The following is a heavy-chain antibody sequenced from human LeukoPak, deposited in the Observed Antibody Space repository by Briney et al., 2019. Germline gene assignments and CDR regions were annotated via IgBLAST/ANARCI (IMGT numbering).Heavy chain of an antibody. CDR2: IYHSGST. Sequence: SETLSLTCAVSGGSISSGGYSWSWIRQPPGKGLEWIGYIYHSGSTYYNPSLKSRVTISVDRSKNQFSLKLSSVTAADTAVYYCAREDSSGSDYWGQGTLVTVSS. CDR3: AREDSSGSDY. J-gene: IGHJ4*02. D-gene: IGHD3-22*01. V-gene: IGHV4-30-2*01. CDR1: GGSISSGGYS.